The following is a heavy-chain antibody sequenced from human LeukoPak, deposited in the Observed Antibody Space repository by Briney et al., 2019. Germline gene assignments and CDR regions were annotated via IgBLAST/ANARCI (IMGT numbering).Heavy chain of an antibody. CDR1: GFTFSSYS. CDR2: ISSSSSTI. D-gene: IGHD6-19*01. CDR3: ARGLGAAVAGPETYYYYGMDV. J-gene: IGHJ6*02. V-gene: IGHV3-48*04. Sequence: GGSLRLSCAASGFTFSSYSMNWVRQAPGKGLEWVSYISSSSSTIYYADSVKGRFTISRDNAKNSLYLQMNSLRAEDTAVYYCARGLGAAVAGPETYYYYGMDVWGQGTTVTVSS.